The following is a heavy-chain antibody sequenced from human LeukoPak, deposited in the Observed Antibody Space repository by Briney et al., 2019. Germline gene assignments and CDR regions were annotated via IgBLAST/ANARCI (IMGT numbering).Heavy chain of an antibody. CDR2: IYYSGST. CDR1: GGSISSGDYY. V-gene: IGHV4-30-4*01. Sequence: PSETLSLTCTLSGGSISSGDYYWSWIRQPPGKGLEWIGYIYYSGSTYYNPSLKSRVTISVDTSKNQFSLKLSSVTAADTAVYYCALPYCSNGVCYTSYFDSWGQGTLVTVSS. CDR3: ALPYCSNGVCYTSYFDS. J-gene: IGHJ4*02. D-gene: IGHD2-8*01.